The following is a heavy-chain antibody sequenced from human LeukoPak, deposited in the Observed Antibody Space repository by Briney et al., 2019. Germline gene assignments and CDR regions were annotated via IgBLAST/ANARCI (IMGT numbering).Heavy chain of an antibody. CDR2: IYHSGST. D-gene: IGHD3-16*02. J-gene: IGHJ4*02. CDR1: GYSISSGYY. CDR3: ARWSSYDYVWGSYRPGVY. Sequence: KPSETLSLTCTVSGYSISSGYYWGWIRQPPGKGLGWIGSIYHSGSTYYNPSLKSRVTISVDTSKNQFSLKLSPVTAADTAVYYCARWSSYDYVWGSYRPGVYWGQGTLVTVSS. V-gene: IGHV4-38-2*02.